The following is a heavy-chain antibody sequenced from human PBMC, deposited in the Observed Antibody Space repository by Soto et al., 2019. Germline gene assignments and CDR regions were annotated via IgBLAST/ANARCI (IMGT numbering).Heavy chain of an antibody. J-gene: IGHJ4*02. CDR1: GGCISTDDRY. Sequence: QVQLQESGPGLLMPSQTLSLTWTVSGGCISTDDRYWSWIRQPPGKGLEWIGYIYYTGSTHYNPSLKSRLFTALDTSKNQFSLQLTSVTAADTAVYYCASLRSRWNIDYWGQGTLVTVSS. V-gene: IGHV4-30-4*01. CDR3: ASLRSRWNIDY. CDR2: IYYTGST. D-gene: IGHD6-13*01.